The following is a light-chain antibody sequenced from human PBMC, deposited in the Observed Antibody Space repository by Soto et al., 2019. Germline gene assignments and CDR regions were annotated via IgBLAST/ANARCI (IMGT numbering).Light chain of an antibody. V-gene: IGKV4-1*01. J-gene: IGKJ2*01. Sequence: DIVMTQSPDSLAVSLGERATINCKSSQTLLYSLNNKNYLVSYQQKPGQPPKLLISWASTREPGVPERFSGSGSGTDFTLTISSLQAEVVAVYYCQQYYNTPYTFGQGTKLEIK. CDR1: QTLLYSLNNKNY. CDR3: QQYYNTPYT. CDR2: WAS.